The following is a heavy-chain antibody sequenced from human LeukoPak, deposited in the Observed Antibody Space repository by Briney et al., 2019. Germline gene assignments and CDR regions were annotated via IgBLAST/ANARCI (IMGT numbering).Heavy chain of an antibody. J-gene: IGHJ4*02. Sequence: ASVKVSCKASGYTFTSYSMHWVRRAPGQGLEWMGIINPSGGSTSYAQKFQGRVTMTRDTSISTIYMELSRLISDDTAVYYCARGTRFGAASDTGYWGQGTLVTVSS. D-gene: IGHD6-13*01. CDR3: ARGTRFGAASDTGY. V-gene: IGHV1-46*01. CDR2: INPSGGST. CDR1: GYTFTSYS.